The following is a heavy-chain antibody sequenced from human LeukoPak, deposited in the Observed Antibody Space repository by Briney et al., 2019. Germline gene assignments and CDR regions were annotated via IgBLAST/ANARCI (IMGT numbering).Heavy chain of an antibody. CDR3: ARLTANHFDY. J-gene: IGHJ4*02. V-gene: IGHV3-23*01. CDR1: GFTLSTYA. CDR2: FSGHGANI. D-gene: IGHD2-21*02. Sequence: GGSLRLSCAASGFTLSTYAMSWVRQAPGKGLEWVSVFSGHGANIYYAESVRGRFTISGDISKNSLSLQMSSLRAEDTGIYYCARLTANHFDYWGQGTLVTVSS.